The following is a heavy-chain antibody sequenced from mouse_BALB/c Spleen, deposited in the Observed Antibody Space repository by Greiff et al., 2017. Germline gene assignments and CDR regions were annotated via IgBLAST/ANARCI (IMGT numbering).Heavy chain of an antibody. CDR1: GYTFTSYT. V-gene: IGHV1-4*02. Sequence: VQLQQSAAELARPGASVKMSCKASGYTFTSYTMHWVKQRPGQGLEWIGYINPSSGYTEYNQKFKDKTTLTADKSSSTAYMQLSSLTSEDSAVYYCARGLREAYWGQGTLVTVSA. D-gene: IGHD3-1*01. J-gene: IGHJ3*01. CDR2: INPSSGYT. CDR3: ARGLREAY.